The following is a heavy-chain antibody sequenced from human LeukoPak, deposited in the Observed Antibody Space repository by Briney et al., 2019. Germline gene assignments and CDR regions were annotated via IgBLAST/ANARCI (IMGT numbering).Heavy chain of an antibody. J-gene: IGHJ5*02. CDR2: IYYSGNT. V-gene: IGHV4-59*01. D-gene: IGHD6-19*01. CDR1: GGSISGYY. CDR3: ARGGRAVASNWFDP. Sequence: SETLSLTCTVSGGSISGYYWSWIRQPPGKGLEWIGYIYYSGNTNHNPSLKSRVTISVDTSKNQFSLKQSSVTAADTAVYYCARGGRAVASNWFDPWGQGTLVTVSS.